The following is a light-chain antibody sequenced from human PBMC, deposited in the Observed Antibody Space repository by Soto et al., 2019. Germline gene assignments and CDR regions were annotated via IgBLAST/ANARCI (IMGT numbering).Light chain of an antibody. V-gene: IGKV3-11*01. CDR1: QYINTR. Sequence: EIVLTQSPATLSSFPGDRVTLSCRASQYINTRLAWYQHRPGQAPRLLLYQTSIRADGIPARFSTSGSGTDLTLTISSLEPEDFALYDGQPRSNWPPITFGQGTRLEIK. CDR3: QPRSNWPPIT. CDR2: QTS. J-gene: IGKJ5*01.